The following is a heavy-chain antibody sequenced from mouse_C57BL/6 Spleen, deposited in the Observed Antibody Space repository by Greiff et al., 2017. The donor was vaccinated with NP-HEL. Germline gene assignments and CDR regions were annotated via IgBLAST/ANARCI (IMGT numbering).Heavy chain of an antibody. J-gene: IGHJ4*01. CDR2: INPSTGGT. D-gene: IGHD2-1*01. CDR1: GYSFTGYY. Sequence: EVKLVESGPELVKPGASVKISCKASGYSFTGYYMNWVKQSPEKSLEWIGVINPSTGGTTYNQKFKAKATLTVDKSSSTAYMQLKSLTSEDSAVYYCARSNGNYVPYAMDYWGQGTSVTVSS. V-gene: IGHV1-42*01. CDR3: ARSNGNYVPYAMDY.